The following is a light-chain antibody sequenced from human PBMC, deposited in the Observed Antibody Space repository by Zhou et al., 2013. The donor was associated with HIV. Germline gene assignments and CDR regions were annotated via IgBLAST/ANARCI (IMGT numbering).Light chain of an antibody. CDR3: QQSYSTPYT. J-gene: IGKJ2*01. Sequence: DIQLTQSPSILSASVGDRVTITCRASQSISSWLAWYQQKPGKAPKLLIYSASSLQGGVPSRFRGSGSGTDFTLTVSSLQPEDFATYYCQQSYSTPYTFGQGTKLEIK. CDR2: SAS. CDR1: QSISSW. V-gene: IGKV1-39*01.